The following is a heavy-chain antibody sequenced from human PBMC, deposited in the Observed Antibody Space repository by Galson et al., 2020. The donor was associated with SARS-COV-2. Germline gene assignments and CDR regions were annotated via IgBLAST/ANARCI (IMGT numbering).Heavy chain of an antibody. J-gene: IGHJ4*02. D-gene: IGHD6-19*01. Sequence: SLKISCAASGFTFDDYAMHWVRQAPGKGLEWVSGISWNSGSIGYADSVKGRFTISRDNAKNSLYLQMNSLRAEDTALYYCAKDPSVAGRVYWGQGTLVTVSS. V-gene: IGHV3-9*01. CDR2: ISWNSGSI. CDR1: GFTFDDYA. CDR3: AKDPSVAGRVY.